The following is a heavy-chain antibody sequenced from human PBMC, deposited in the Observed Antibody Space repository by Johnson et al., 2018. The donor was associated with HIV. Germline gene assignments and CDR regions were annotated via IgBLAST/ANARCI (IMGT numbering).Heavy chain of an antibody. Sequence: VQLVESGGDLVQSGRSLRLSCAASGFSFDNYAFHWVRQAPGKGLEWVSSIYSGGNTYHADSVMGRFTIPRDKSKNSLYLQMNSLRAEDTAVYYCARGPSAYCGGDCPGGAFDIWGQGTMVTVSS. CDR3: ARGPSAYCGGDCPGGAFDI. V-gene: IGHV3-66*01. CDR1: GFSFDNYA. J-gene: IGHJ3*02. D-gene: IGHD2-21*02. CDR2: IYSGGNT.